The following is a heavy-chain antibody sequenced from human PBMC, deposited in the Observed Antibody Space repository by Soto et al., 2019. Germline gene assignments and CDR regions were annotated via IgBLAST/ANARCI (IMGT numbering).Heavy chain of an antibody. CDR3: ARGAAYCGGDCYDY. V-gene: IGHV1-3*01. CDR1: GYIFTNYG. Sequence: WASVKVSCKASGYIFTNYGIHWVRQAPGQRLEWMGWINAGHENTKYSQKFQVRVTITRDTSASTAYMELSVLTSEDTAVFYCARGAAYCGGDCYDYWGQGTLVTVSS. J-gene: IGHJ4*02. CDR2: INAGHENT. D-gene: IGHD2-21*01.